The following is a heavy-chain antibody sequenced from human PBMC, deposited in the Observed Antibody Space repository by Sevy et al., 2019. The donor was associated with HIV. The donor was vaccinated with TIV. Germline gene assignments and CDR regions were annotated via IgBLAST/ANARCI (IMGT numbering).Heavy chain of an antibody. CDR3: ARAPPYSSGWYGIDY. J-gene: IGHJ4*02. CDR2: ISSSSYTI. V-gene: IGHV3-48*01. Sequence: GGSLRLSCAASGFTFSGYSMNWVRQAPGKGLEWVSYISSSSYTIYYADSVKGRFTISRDNAKNSLYLQMNSLRAEDKAVYYCARAPPYSSGWYGIDYWGQGTLVTVSS. CDR1: GFTFSGYS. D-gene: IGHD6-19*01.